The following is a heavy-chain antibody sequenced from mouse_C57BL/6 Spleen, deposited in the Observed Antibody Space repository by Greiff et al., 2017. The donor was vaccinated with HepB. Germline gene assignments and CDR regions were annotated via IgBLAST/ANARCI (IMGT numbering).Heavy chain of an antibody. CDR1: GYTFTSYW. Sequence: QVQLQQPGAELVKPGASVKLSCKASGYTFTSYWMQWVKQRPGQGLEWIGEIDPSDSYTNYNQKFKGKATLTVDTSSSTAYMQLSSLTSEDSAVYYCARGGIYYDYDYAMDYWGQGTSVTVSS. D-gene: IGHD2-4*01. J-gene: IGHJ4*01. CDR3: ARGGIYYDYDYAMDY. V-gene: IGHV1-50*01. CDR2: IDPSDSYT.